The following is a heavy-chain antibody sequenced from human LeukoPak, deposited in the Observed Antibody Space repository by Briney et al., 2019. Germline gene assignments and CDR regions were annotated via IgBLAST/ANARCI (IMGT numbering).Heavy chain of an antibody. V-gene: IGHV1-69*05. J-gene: IGHJ3*02. CDR2: IIPIFGTA. CDR3: ARSYSSSWQNAFDI. CDR1: GGTFSSYA. Sequence: GASVKVSCKASGGTFSSYAISWVRQAPGQGLGWMGRIIPIFGTANYAQKFQGRVTITTDESTSTAYMELSSLRSEDTAVYYCARSYSSSWQNAFDIWGQGTMVTVSS. D-gene: IGHD6-13*01.